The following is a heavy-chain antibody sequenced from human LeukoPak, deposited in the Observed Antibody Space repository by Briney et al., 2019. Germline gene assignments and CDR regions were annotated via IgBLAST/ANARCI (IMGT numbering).Heavy chain of an antibody. J-gene: IGHJ4*02. CDR1: GYTFTDYY. Sequence: ASVMVSCKASGYTFTDYYIQWMRQAPGQGLEWMGWINVNNGGTKYAQHLQGRVAMTTDTSISTAYMELSRLRSDDTAVYYCARLREGLYHFDYWGQGTLVSVSS. D-gene: IGHD3-16*02. V-gene: IGHV1-2*02. CDR2: INVNNGGT. CDR3: ARLREGLYHFDY.